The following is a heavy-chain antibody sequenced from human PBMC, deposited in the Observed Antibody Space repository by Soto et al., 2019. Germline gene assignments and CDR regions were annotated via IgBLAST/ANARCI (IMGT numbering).Heavy chain of an antibody. J-gene: IGHJ4*02. Sequence: QLQLQESGPGLVKPSETLSLTCTVSGDSGGFISSSSYHWGWIRQPPGKGLEWIGNIYYSGSTYFHPSLKGRVTISGDTAKNQFSLRLTSVTAADTAVYYCARHPPYGPLDYWGQGTLVTVSS. D-gene: IGHD4-17*01. V-gene: IGHV4-39*01. CDR3: ARHPPYGPLDY. CDR2: IYYSGST. CDR1: GDSGGFISSSSYH.